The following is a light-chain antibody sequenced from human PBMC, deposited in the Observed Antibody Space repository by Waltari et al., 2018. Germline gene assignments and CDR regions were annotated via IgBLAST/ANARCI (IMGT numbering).Light chain of an antibody. Sequence: SYVLSQPPSLSVAPGQTAKITCGGNDIASRRVNWYQQEPGQAPVVVIFNDDYRPSGIPERFSVSNSGNTATLTISGVEDGDEADYYCQVWDSSGDHVVAFGGGTKLTVL. CDR2: NDD. J-gene: IGLJ2*01. CDR1: DIASRR. CDR3: QVWDSSGDHVVA. V-gene: IGLV3-21*01.